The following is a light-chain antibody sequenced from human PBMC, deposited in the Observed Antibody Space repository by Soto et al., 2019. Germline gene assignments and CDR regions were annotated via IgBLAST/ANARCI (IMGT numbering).Light chain of an antibody. CDR1: QSVSSN. CDR2: GAS. CDR3: QQYGESSYA. Sequence: EIVMTQSPATLSVSPGERATLSCRASQSVSSNLAWYQQKPGQAPRLLIYGASTRATGIPARFSGSGSGTEFTLTISSLQSEYFAVYYCQQYGESSYAFGQGNKLQIK. V-gene: IGKV3-15*01. J-gene: IGKJ2*01.